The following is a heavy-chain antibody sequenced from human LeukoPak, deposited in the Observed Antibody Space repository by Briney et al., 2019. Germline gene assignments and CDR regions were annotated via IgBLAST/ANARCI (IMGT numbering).Heavy chain of an antibody. CDR1: GYTFISYA. CDR2: IDTNTGNP. Sequence: ASVTVSCTASGYTFISYAMNWVRRAPGQGLEWMGWIDTNTGNPTYAQGFTGRLVFSLDTSVTTVYLQISSLKAEDTAVYFCAREDFWSGYSVGYWGQGTLVTVSS. V-gene: IGHV7-4-1*02. J-gene: IGHJ4*02. D-gene: IGHD3-3*01. CDR3: AREDFWSGYSVGY.